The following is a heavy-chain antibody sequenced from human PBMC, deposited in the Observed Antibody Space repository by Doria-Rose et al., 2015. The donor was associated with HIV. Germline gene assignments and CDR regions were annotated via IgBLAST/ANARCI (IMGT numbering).Heavy chain of an antibody. CDR2: ICSDDER. J-gene: IGHJ4*02. Sequence: QVTLKESGPVLVKPTETLTLTCTVSGVSLSSPGMGVSWIRQPPGKALEWLANICSDDERFYKTSLKSRLTISRGTSKSQVVLTMTDMDPVDTATYYCARIKSSRWYHKYYFDFWGQGTLVIVSA. D-gene: IGHD6-13*01. V-gene: IGHV2-26*01. CDR1: GVSLSSPGMG. CDR3: ARIKSSRWYHKYYFDF.